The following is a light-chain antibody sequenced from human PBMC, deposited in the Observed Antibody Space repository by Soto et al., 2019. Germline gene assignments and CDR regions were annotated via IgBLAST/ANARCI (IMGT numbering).Light chain of an antibody. CDR3: SSYTSRITLV. CDR1: SSDIGGYNY. V-gene: IGLV2-14*01. Sequence: QSALTQPASVSGSPGQSITISCTGTSSDIGGYNYVSWYQQHPGKAPKLMIYDVTIRPSGVSDRFSGSKSGNTASLTISGLQAEGEADYYCSSYTSRITLVFGGGTKLTVL. J-gene: IGLJ2*01. CDR2: DVT.